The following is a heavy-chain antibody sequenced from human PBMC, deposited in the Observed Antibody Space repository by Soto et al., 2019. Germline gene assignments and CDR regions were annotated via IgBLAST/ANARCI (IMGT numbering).Heavy chain of an antibody. CDR3: AHRPSGWYVFDY. CDR1: GFSLSTSGLG. Sequence: QITLKESGPTLVRPTQTLTLTCTFSGFSLSTSGLGVGWIRQPPGKALEWLALIYWNDDMRYSPSLKARLTITKDTSKNQVVLTMTNMDPVDTATYYCAHRPSGWYVFDYWGQGTLVTVSS. J-gene: IGHJ4*02. V-gene: IGHV2-5*01. CDR2: IYWNDDM. D-gene: IGHD6-19*01.